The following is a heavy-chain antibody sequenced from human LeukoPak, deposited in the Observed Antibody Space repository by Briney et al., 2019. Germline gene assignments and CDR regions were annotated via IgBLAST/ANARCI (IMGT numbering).Heavy chain of an antibody. CDR3: ASAPTIFGVDMYYFDY. Sequence: PSETLSLTCAVSGHSISSGYYWSWIRQPPGKGLEWVGYVYSSGSTNYNPSLKSRVTISVDTSKHQFSLKLNSVTAADTAVYYCASAPTIFGVDMYYFDYWGQGALVTVSS. D-gene: IGHD3-3*01. V-gene: IGHV4-61*01. CDR2: VYSSGST. CDR1: GHSISSGYY. J-gene: IGHJ4*02.